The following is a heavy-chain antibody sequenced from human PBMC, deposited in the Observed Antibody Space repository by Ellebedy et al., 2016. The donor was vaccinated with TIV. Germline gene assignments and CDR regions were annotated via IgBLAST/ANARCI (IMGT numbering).Heavy chain of an antibody. CDR3: ARDRLRFLEWLFFPLYGMDV. Sequence: SVKVSXXASGGTFSSYAISWVRQAPGQGLEWMGGIIPIFGTANYAQKFQGRVTITADKSTSTAYMELSSLRSEDTAVYYCARDRLRFLEWLFFPLYGMDVWGQGTTVTVSS. D-gene: IGHD3-3*01. CDR2: IIPIFGTA. V-gene: IGHV1-69*06. J-gene: IGHJ6*02. CDR1: GGTFSSYA.